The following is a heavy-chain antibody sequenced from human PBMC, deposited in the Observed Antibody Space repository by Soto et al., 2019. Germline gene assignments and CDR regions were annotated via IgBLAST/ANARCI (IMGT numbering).Heavy chain of an antibody. CDR3: ARSPRRVGGKWYLDY. D-gene: IGHD2-15*01. CDR1: GDSFSSSNW. CDR2: ILNTGHT. Sequence: QVQLQESGPGLVKPSGTLSLTCGVSGDSFSSSNWWTWVRQPPGKGLEWIGDILNTGHTAYSPSLRSRVTISIDTSKKEFSLNLTSVTATDTAVYYCARSPRRVGGKWYLDYWGQGALVTVSS. V-gene: IGHV4-4*02. J-gene: IGHJ4*02.